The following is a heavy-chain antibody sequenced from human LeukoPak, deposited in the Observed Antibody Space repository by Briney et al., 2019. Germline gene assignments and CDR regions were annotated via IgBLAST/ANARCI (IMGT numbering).Heavy chain of an antibody. CDR3: ARRNFYYDGSRYQYYFDY. D-gene: IGHD3-22*01. CDR2: IYPDDSDT. Sequence: MPGESLKISCKSSFTNYWIGWVRQMPGKGLEWMGIIYPDDSDTRYSPSFQGLVTISADKSISTAYLQWSSLKASDTAMYYCARRNFYYDGSRYQYYFDYWGQGTLVTVSS. V-gene: IGHV5-51*01. CDR1: FTNYW. J-gene: IGHJ4*02.